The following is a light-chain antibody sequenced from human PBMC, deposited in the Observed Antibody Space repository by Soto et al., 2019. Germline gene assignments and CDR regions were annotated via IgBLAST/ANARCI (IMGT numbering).Light chain of an antibody. CDR3: QQGGSFPIT. J-gene: IGKJ5*01. CDR2: GAS. Sequence: DIQMTQSPSSVSASVGDRVTITCRASQDIGSWLAWYQQKPGKALDLLIYGASSLQSGVPSRFYGSGSGTDFTLTISSLQPEDFATYYCQQGGSFPITFGQGTRLEIK. V-gene: IGKV1-12*01. CDR1: QDIGSW.